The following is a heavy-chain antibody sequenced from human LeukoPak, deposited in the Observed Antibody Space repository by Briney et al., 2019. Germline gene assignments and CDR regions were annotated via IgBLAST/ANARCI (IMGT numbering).Heavy chain of an antibody. D-gene: IGHD3-22*01. CDR2: ITGDGGST. CDR3: AKGYYYDSSGYYYLDY. CDR1: GFTFDDYA. V-gene: IGHV3-43*02. Sequence: GGSLRLSCAASGFTFDDYAMHWVRQAPGKGLEWVSFITGDGGSTYYADSVKGRFTISRDNSKNSLYLQMNSLGTQDTALYYCAKGYYYDSSGYYYLDYWGQGTLVTVSS. J-gene: IGHJ4*02.